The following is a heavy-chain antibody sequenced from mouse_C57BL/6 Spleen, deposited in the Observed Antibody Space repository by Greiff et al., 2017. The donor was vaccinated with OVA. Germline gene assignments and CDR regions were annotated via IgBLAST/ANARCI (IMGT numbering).Heavy chain of an antibody. D-gene: IGHD2-5*01. CDR2: IDPETGGT. V-gene: IGHV1-15*01. CDR1: GYTFTDYE. J-gene: IGHJ2*01. CDR3: TRRLYYSSFSFDY. Sequence: VQLQQSGAELVRPGASVTLSCKASGYTFTDYEMHWVKQTPVHGLEWIGAIDPETGGTAYNQKFKGKATLTADKSSSTAYLQLRSLTSEDSAVYYGTRRLYYSSFSFDYWGQGTTLTVSS.